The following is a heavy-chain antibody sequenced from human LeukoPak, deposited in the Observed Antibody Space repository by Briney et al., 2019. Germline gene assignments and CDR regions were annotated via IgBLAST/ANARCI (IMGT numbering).Heavy chain of an antibody. Sequence: PSETLSLTCAVYGGSFSGYYWSWIRQPPGKGLEWIGEINHSGSTNYNPSLKSRVTISVDTSKNQFSLKLSSVPAADTAVYYCARGRRYYPSSFNWFDPWGQGTLVTVSS. CDR2: INHSGST. CDR3: ARGRRYYPSSFNWFDP. V-gene: IGHV4-34*01. D-gene: IGHD2-21*01. CDR1: GGSFSGYY. J-gene: IGHJ5*02.